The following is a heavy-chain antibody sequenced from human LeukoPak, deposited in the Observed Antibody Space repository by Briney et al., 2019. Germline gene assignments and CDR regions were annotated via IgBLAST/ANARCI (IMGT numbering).Heavy chain of an antibody. J-gene: IGHJ3*02. Sequence: PSETLSLTCTVSGGSISSGGYSWSWIRQPPGKGLEWIGYIYHSGSTYYNPSLKSRVTISVDRSKNQFSLKLSSVTAADTAVYYCARVAFLGGTSAFDIWGQGTMVTVSS. CDR1: GGSISSGGYS. CDR2: IYHSGST. CDR3: ARVAFLGGTSAFDI. V-gene: IGHV4-30-2*01. D-gene: IGHD3-16*01.